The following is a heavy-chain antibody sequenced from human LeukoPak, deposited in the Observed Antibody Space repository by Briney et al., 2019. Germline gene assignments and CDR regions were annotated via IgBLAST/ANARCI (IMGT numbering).Heavy chain of an antibody. V-gene: IGHV3-53*01. J-gene: IGHJ4*02. CDR3: ATSTVAKYDY. D-gene: IGHD4-11*01. CDR1: GFIVSGDF. Sequence: GGSLRLSCAASGFIVSGDFMSWVRQAPGKGLEWVSVIYSDGSTYYADSVKGRFTISRDNSKNTLYLQMNSLRAEDTALYYCATSTVAKYDYWGQGTLVAVSS. CDR2: IYSDGST.